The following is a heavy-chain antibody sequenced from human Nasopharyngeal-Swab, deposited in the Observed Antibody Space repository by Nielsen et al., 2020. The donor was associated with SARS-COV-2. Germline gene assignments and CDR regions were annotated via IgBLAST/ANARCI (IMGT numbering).Heavy chain of an antibody. Sequence: GGSLRLSCAASGFSFSSYSMNWVRQAPGKGLEWVSYIPSSSGNPIYYADSVKGRFTISRDNAKNSLYLQMNSLKPEDTAVYYCARGLNSFDCWGQGTLVTVSS. J-gene: IGHJ4*02. CDR3: ARGLNSFDC. V-gene: IGHV3-48*01. D-gene: IGHD3-16*01. CDR1: GFSFSSYS. CDR2: IPSSSGNPI.